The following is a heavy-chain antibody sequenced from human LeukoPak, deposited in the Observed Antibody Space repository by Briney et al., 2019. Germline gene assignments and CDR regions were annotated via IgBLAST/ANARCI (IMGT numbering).Heavy chain of an antibody. V-gene: IGHV3-30-3*01. Sequence: GRSLRLSCAASGFIFSSYAMHWVRQAPGKGLEWVAVISYDGSNKYYADSVKGRFTISRDNSKNTLYLQMNSLRAEDTAVYYCAREKGHSSSWSCFDYWGQGTLVTVSS. CDR2: ISYDGSNK. CDR1: GFIFSSYA. CDR3: AREKGHSSSWSCFDY. J-gene: IGHJ4*02. D-gene: IGHD6-13*01.